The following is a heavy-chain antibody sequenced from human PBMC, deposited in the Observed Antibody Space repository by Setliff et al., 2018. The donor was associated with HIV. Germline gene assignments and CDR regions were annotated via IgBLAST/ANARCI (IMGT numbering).Heavy chain of an antibody. J-gene: IGHJ3*02. CDR1: DGSISSSSYY. CDR2: IYYSGNA. Sequence: SETLSLTCNASDGSISSSSYYWAWIRQPPGKGLEWIGTIYYSGNAYYRPSLKSRVTVSIDTSKNQFSLRLNSVTAADTAVYYCARQSGYTRGWDIFGLVAGSFDIWGQGTMVT. V-gene: IGHV4-39*01. CDR3: ARQSGYTRGWDIFGLVAGSFDI. D-gene: IGHD3-3*01.